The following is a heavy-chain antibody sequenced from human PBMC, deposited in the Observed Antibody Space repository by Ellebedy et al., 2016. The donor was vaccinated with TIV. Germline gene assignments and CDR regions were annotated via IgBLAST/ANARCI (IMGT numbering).Heavy chain of an antibody. CDR1: GFTFSSYS. Sequence: PGGSLRLSCAASGFTFSSYSMNWVRQAPGKGLEWVSSISSSSSYIYYADSVKGRFTISRDNAKNSLYLQMNSLRAEDTAVYYCARGGVATITFDYWGQGTLVTVSS. CDR3: ARGGVATITFDY. CDR2: ISSSSSYI. D-gene: IGHD5-12*01. J-gene: IGHJ4*02. V-gene: IGHV3-21*01.